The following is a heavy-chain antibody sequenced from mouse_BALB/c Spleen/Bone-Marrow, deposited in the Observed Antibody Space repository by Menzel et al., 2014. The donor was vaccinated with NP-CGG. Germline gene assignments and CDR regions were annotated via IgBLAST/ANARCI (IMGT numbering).Heavy chain of an antibody. V-gene: IGHV5-4*02. CDR1: GFTFSDYY. CDR2: ISDGGSYT. CDR3: ARGGQLGAMDY. Sequence: LVKPGGSLKLSCAASGFTFSDYYMYWVRQTPEKRLEWVATISDGGSYTYYPDSVKGRFTISRDNAKNNLYLQMSSLKSEDTAMYYCARGGQLGAMDYWGQGTSVTVSS. D-gene: IGHD3-2*01. J-gene: IGHJ4*01.